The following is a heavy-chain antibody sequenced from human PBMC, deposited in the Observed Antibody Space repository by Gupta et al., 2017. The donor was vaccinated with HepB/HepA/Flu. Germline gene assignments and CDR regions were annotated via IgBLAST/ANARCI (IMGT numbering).Heavy chain of an antibody. CDR3: ARGQVSGAFDI. J-gene: IGHJ3*02. V-gene: IGHV4-59*01. CDR2: IYYSGST. CDR1: GGSISSYY. Sequence: QVQLQESGPGLVKPSETLSLTCTVSGGSISSYYWSWIRQPPGKGLEWIEYIYYSGSTNDNPSLKSRVTISVDTSKNQFSLKLSSVTAADTAVYYCARGQVSGAFDIWGQGTMVTVSS.